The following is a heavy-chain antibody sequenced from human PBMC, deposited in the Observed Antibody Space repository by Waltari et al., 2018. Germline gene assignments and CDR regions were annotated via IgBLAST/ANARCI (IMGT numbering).Heavy chain of an antibody. CDR1: GFTFSSYW. CDR3: ARSIAAAEDYGMDV. V-gene: IGHV3-7*01. CDR2: IKQDGSEK. J-gene: IGHJ6*02. D-gene: IGHD6-13*01. Sequence: EVQLVESGGGLVQPGGSLRLSCAASGFTFSSYWMSWVRQAPGKGLEWVANIKQDGSEKYYVDSVKGRFTISRDNAKNSLYLQMNSLRAEDTAVYYCARSIAAAEDYGMDVWGQGTTVTVSS.